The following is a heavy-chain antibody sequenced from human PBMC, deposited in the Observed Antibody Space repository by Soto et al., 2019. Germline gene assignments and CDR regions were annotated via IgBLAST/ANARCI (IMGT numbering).Heavy chain of an antibody. Sequence: SVKVSCKTSGGIFNSYALSWVRQAPGQGPEWMGQIIPIFGSPRYAQKFQGRVTITADESTNTAYMELTSLTSEDTAMYYCAREKFSNYFDPWGQGTQVTVSS. V-gene: IGHV1-69*13. CDR3: AREKFSNYFDP. D-gene: IGHD3-3*01. CDR2: IIPIFGSP. CDR1: GGIFNSYA. J-gene: IGHJ5*02.